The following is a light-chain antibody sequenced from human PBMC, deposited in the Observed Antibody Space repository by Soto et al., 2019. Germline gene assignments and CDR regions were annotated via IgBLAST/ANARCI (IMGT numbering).Light chain of an antibody. CDR2: DAS. J-gene: IGKJ1*01. Sequence: VVSQKKTTLSLSPGERATLSCSAIQSISSYLAWYQQKPGQAPSLLIYDASNRATGIPARFSGSGSGTDFTLTISSLEPEDFAVYYCQQRSNWPRTLGQGTKVDI. V-gene: IGKV3-11*01. CDR1: QSISSY. CDR3: QQRSNWPRT.